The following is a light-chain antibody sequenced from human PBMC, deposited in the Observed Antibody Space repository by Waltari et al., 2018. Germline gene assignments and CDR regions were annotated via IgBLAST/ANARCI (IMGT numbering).Light chain of an antibody. CDR1: QNIGTW. V-gene: IGKV1-5*01. CDR2: DGS. J-gene: IGKJ2*01. Sequence: IAMTQSPSTLSASVGDSVTITCRASQNIGTWVAWYQQKPGKAPKLMIFDGSTLESGVPSRFSGSAYGTDFTLTINSLQPDDFASYFCQQYNSYLSSFGQGTKLEI. CDR3: QQYNSYLSS.